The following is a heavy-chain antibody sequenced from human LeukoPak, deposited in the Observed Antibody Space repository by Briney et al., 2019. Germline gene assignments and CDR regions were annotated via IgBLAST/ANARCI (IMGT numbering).Heavy chain of an antibody. J-gene: IGHJ5*02. V-gene: IGHV4-34*01. CDR2: INHSGST. D-gene: IGHD2-21*01. Sequence: SETLSLTCAVYGGSFSGYHWSWIRQPPGKGLEWIGEINHSGSTNYNPSLKSRVTISVDTSKNQFSLKLSSVTAADTAVYYCARRDSASNWFDPWGQGTLVTVSS. CDR3: ARRDSASNWFDP. CDR1: GGSFSGYH.